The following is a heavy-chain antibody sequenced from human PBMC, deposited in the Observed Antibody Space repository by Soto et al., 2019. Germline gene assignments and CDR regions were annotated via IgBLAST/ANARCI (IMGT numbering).Heavy chain of an antibody. V-gene: IGHV3-48*03. D-gene: IGHD6-19*01. J-gene: IGHJ3*02. Sequence: VGSLRLSCAASGFTFSSYEMNWVRQAPGKGLEWVSYISSSGSTIYYADSVKGRFTISRDNAKNSLYLQMNSLRAEDTAVYYCARDRQWLFLDAFDIWGQGTMVTVSS. CDR1: GFTFSSYE. CDR3: ARDRQWLFLDAFDI. CDR2: ISSSGSTI.